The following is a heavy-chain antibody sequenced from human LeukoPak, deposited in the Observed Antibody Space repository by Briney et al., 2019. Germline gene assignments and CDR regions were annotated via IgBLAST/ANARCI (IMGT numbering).Heavy chain of an antibody. CDR3: ARVEYYDSSGYYQPDY. V-gene: IGHV1-69*04. Sequence: SVKVSCKASGYTFTGYYMHWVRQAPGQGLEWMGRIIPILGIANYAQKFQGRVTITADKSTSTAYMELSSLRSEDTAVYYCARVEYYDSSGYYQPDYWGQGTLVTVSS. CDR1: GYTFTGYY. J-gene: IGHJ4*02. CDR2: IIPILGIA. D-gene: IGHD3-22*01.